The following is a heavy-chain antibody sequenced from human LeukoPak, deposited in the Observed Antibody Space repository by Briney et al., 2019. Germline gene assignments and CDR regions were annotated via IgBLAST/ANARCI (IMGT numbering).Heavy chain of an antibody. CDR1: GDSMSNYY. V-gene: IGHV4-59*01. CDR3: TRGRIYYDSSGFRY. D-gene: IGHD3-22*01. Sequence: SETLSLTCTVSGDSMSNYYWSWIRQPPRKGLEWIGNIYYSGNINYNPSLKSRLTISVDTSKNQFSLKLSSVTAADTAVYYCTRGRIYYDSSGFRYWGQGTLVTVSS. J-gene: IGHJ4*02. CDR2: IYYSGNI.